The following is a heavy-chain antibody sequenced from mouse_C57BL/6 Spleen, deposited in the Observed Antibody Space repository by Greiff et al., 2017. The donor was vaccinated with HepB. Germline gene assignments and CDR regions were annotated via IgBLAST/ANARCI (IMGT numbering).Heavy chain of an antibody. CDR2: IDPSDSYT. Sequence: QVQLQQPGAELVMPGASVKLSCKASGYTFTSYWMHWVKQRPGQGLEWIGEIDPSDSYTNYNQKFKGKSTLTLDKSSSTAYMQLSSLTSEDSAVYYCARRSSGYAPFDYWGQGTTLTVSS. CDR1: GYTFTSYW. CDR3: ARRSSGYAPFDY. D-gene: IGHD3-2*02. V-gene: IGHV1-69*01. J-gene: IGHJ2*01.